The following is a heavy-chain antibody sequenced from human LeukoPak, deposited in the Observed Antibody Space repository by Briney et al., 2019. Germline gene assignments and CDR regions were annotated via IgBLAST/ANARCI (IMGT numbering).Heavy chain of an antibody. CDR3: ARAVVPAATFGY. J-gene: IGHJ4*02. V-gene: IGHV3-21*01. Sequence: PGGSLRLSCAASGFTFSSYSMNWVRQAPGKGLEWVSSISSSSSYIYYADSVKGRFTTSRDNAKNSLYLQMNSLRAEDTAVYYCARAVVPAATFGYWGQGTLVTVSS. CDR1: GFTFSSYS. CDR2: ISSSSSYI. D-gene: IGHD2-2*01.